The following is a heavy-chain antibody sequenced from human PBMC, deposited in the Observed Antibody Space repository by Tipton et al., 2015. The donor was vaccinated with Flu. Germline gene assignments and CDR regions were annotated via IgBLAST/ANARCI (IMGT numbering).Heavy chain of an antibody. V-gene: IGHV4-39*07. CDR2: IYYSGST. CDR1: GASISRSSDY. J-gene: IGHJ4*02. Sequence: TLSLTCNVSGASISRSSDYWGWIRQPPGKGLEWIGTIYYSGSTYYNPSLRSRVTISVDTSKNQFSLRLSSVTAADTAMYFCARDPSLGMPEYLDSWGQGTLVTVSS. D-gene: IGHD2-2*01. CDR3: ARDPSLGMPEYLDS.